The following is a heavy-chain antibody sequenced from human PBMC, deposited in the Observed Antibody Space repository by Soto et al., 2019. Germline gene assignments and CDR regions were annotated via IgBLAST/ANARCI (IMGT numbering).Heavy chain of an antibody. CDR3: ASHRWSGLSFDAFDI. V-gene: IGHV1-69*13. CDR2: IIPIFGTA. CDR1: GGTFSSYA. J-gene: IGHJ3*02. Sequence: AASVKVSCKASGGTFSSYAISWVRQAPGQGLEWMGGIIPIFGTANYAQKFQGRVTITADESTSTAYMELSSLRSEDTAVYYCASHRWSGLSFDAFDIWGQGTMVTVS. D-gene: IGHD3-3*01.